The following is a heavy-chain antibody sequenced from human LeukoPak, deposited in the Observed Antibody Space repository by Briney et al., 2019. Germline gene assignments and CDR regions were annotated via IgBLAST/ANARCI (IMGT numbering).Heavy chain of an antibody. CDR3: AKVGRGRLAVTGIDN. D-gene: IGHD6-19*01. CDR2: VYSSGST. Sequence: SETLSLTCNVSGASINTFLWTWIWQSPGKGVEWVGYVYSSGSTNYNPSLTSRVTMSVDTSKNQVSLRLSSVTAADTAVYYCAKVGRGRLAVTGIDNWGQGTLVTVSS. J-gene: IGHJ4*02. V-gene: IGHV4-59*01. CDR1: GASINTFL.